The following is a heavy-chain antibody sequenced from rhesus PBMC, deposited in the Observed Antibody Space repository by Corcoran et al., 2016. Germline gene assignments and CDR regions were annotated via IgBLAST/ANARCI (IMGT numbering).Heavy chain of an antibody. CDR2: VEHEEGET. V-gene: IGHV1-111*01. Sequence: EVQLVQSGAEVKKPGASVKISCKASGYTFTDYYLHWVRQAPGKGSEWIGRVEHEEGETYYAQKFQDKGNLTGDKVTDTAYMEMSSLRGEDTAVDYCATEGVVAAVEWGQGVLVTVSS. CDR1: GYTFTDYY. D-gene: IGHD6-25*01. J-gene: IGHJ4*01. CDR3: ATEGVVAAVE.